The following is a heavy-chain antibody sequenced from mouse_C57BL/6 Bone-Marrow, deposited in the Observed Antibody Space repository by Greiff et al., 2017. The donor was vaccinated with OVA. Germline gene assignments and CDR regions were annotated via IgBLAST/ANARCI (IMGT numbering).Heavy chain of an antibody. V-gene: IGHV2-4*01. Sequence: VKLMESGPGLVQPSQSLSITCTVSGFSLTSYGVHWVRQAPGKGLEWLGVIWSGGSTDSTAAFISRLSISKDNSKSQVFFKMNSLQADDSAIYYCAKGGEAWFAYWGQGTLVTVSA. J-gene: IGHJ3*01. CDR2: IWSGGST. CDR1: GFSLTSYG. CDR3: AKGGEAWFAY.